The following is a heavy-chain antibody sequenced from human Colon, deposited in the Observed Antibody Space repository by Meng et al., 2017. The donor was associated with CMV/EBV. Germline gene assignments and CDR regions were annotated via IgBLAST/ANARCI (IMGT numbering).Heavy chain of an antibody. V-gene: IGHV3-30*02. CDR1: GFTFNTHG. D-gene: IGHD3-22*01. CDR2: IRHDGNKK. CDR3: ARGKGFDSSGYYPRDPFDI. Sequence: GESLKISCAASGFTFNTHGMHWVRQAPGKGLEWVAFIRHDGNKKYYGDSVKGRFTISRDNSKDTLYLQMNSLRGDDTAVYSCARGKGFDSSGYYPRDPFDIWGPGTKVTVSS. J-gene: IGHJ3*02.